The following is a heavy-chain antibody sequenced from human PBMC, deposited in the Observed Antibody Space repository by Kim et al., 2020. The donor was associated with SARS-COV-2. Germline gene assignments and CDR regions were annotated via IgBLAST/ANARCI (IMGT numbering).Heavy chain of an antibody. D-gene: IGHD3-10*01. J-gene: IGHJ4*02. Sequence: DSVKGRFTISRANSKNSLYLQMNSLRTEDTALYYCVKDANYYGSGSYGVYWGQGTLVTVSS. V-gene: IGHV3-43*01. CDR3: VKDANYYGSGSYGVY.